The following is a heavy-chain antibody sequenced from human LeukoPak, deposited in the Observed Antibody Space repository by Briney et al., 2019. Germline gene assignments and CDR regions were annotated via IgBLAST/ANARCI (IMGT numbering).Heavy chain of an antibody. J-gene: IGHJ4*02. D-gene: IGHD6-13*01. CDR1: GFTSSSYA. CDR3: AKAAAAPGFDF. Sequence: GGSLRLSCAASGFTSSSYALNWVRQAPGKGLEWVATVSGSGDRMYHADSVKGRFTISRDNSKNTIYLQMNSLRAEDTALYYCAKAAAAPGFDFWGQGTLVTVS. CDR2: VSGSGDRM. V-gene: IGHV3-23*01.